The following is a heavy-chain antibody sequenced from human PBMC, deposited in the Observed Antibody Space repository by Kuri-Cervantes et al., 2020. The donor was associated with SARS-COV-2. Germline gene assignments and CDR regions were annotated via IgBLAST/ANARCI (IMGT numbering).Heavy chain of an antibody. J-gene: IGHJ4*02. CDR1: GFTFSSYG. V-gene: IGHV3-64D*08. CDR3: VRSGAVAGTFDY. D-gene: IGHD6-19*01. Sequence: GESLKISCSASGFTFSSYGMHWVRQAPGKGLEYVSAISSNGGSTYYADSVKGRFTISRDNSKNTLYLQMSSLRAEDTAVYYCVRSGAVAGTFDYWGQGTLVTVSS. CDR2: ISSNGGST.